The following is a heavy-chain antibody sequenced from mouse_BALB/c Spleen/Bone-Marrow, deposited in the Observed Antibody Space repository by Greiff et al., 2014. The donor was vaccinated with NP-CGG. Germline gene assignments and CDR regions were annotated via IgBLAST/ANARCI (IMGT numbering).Heavy chain of an antibody. CDR2: ILPGSGST. CDR1: GYTFSNYW. J-gene: IGHJ2*01. CDR3: ASGDYFDY. V-gene: IGHV1-9*01. Sequence: VQLQQSGAELLKPGASVKISCKASGYTFSNYWMEWVKQRPGHGLEWIGDILPGSGSTNYNEKFTGKATFTADTSSNTAYLQLSSLTSADSAVYYCASGDYFDYWGQGTTLTVSS.